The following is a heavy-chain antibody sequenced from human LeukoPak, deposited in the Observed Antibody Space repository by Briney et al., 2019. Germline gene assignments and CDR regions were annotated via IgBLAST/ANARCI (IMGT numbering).Heavy chain of an antibody. Sequence: ASVKVSCKASGYTFTSYYMHWVRQAPGQGLEWMGIINPSGGSTSYAQKFQGRVTMTRDTSTSTVYMELSSLRSEDTAVYYCARDGYYDSSGYYGRGFDYWGQGTLVTASS. D-gene: IGHD3-22*01. CDR1: GYTFTSYY. V-gene: IGHV1-46*01. CDR2: INPSGGST. J-gene: IGHJ4*02. CDR3: ARDGYYDSSGYYGRGFDY.